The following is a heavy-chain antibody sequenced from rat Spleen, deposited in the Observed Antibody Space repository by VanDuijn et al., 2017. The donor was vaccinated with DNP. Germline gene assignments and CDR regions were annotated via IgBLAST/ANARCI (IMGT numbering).Heavy chain of an antibody. J-gene: IGHJ4*01. CDR3: ARQPYYYSSYAMDA. CDR2: ISTGGGNT. Sequence: EVQLVESGGGLVQPGRSLKLSCAASGFTFSDYYMAWVRQAPTKGLEWVAYISTGGGNTYYRDSVKGRFTISRDNAKNTQYLQMDSLRSEDTATYYCARQPYYYSSYAMDAWGQGTSVTVSS. D-gene: IGHD1-2*01. V-gene: IGHV5S13*01. CDR1: GFTFSDYY.